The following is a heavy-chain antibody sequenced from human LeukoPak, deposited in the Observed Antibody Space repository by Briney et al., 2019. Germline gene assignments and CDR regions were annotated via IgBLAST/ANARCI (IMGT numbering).Heavy chain of an antibody. J-gene: IGHJ4*02. CDR3: ARRGVYATSPFDS. D-gene: IGHD2-8*01. Sequence: GAPLKISSKCAGYRFTSYWIGWLRQMPGKGLEWIGGICPGDSDNRYSLSFEGQVTISTDKSISTAYLQWSTLKDSDTAMYYCARRGVYATSPFDSWGQGTLVTVSS. V-gene: IGHV5-51*01. CDR2: ICPGDSDN. CDR1: GYRFTSYW.